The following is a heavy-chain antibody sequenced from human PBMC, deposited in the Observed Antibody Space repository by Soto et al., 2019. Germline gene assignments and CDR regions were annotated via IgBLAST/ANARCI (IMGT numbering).Heavy chain of an antibody. CDR3: ANFQFVGYFSSPVHY. V-gene: IGHV2-5*02. D-gene: IGHD6-6*01. Sequence: QITLKESGPTVVKPTQTLTLTCTFSGFSLSTSGVGVGWIRQPPGKALEWLAIIYWDDNKRYSPSLKSRLTITKDTSKNQVVLTMTNMDPVDTATYYCANFQFVGYFSSPVHYWGQGTLVTVSS. CDR2: IYWDDNK. CDR1: GFSLSTSGVG. J-gene: IGHJ4*02.